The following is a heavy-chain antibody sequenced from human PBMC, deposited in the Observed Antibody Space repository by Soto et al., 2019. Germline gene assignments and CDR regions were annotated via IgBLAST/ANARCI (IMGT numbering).Heavy chain of an antibody. V-gene: IGHV6-1*01. J-gene: IGHJ3*02. CDR1: GDSVSSNSAA. CDR3: ARDSAVVGATPIGTIGFDI. D-gene: IGHD1-26*01. CDR2: TYYRSKWYN. Sequence: QSQTLSLTCAISGDSVSSNSAAWNWIRQSPSRGLEWLGRTYYRSKWYNDYAVSVKSRITTNPDTSKNQFSLQLNSVTPEDTAEYYCARDSAVVGATPIGTIGFDIWGQGTMVTVSS.